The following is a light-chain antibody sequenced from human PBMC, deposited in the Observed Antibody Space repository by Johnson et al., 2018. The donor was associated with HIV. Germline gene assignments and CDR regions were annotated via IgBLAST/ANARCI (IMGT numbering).Light chain of an antibody. V-gene: IGLV1-51*02. Sequence: SVLTQPPSVSAAPGQKVTISCSGSSSNIGNNYVSWYQQLPGTAPKLLIYENNKRPSGIPDRFSGSKSGTSATLGITGLQTGDEADYYCGNWDSSLGAYVFGTGTKVTVL. CDR3: GNWDSSLGAYV. CDR1: SSNIGNNY. CDR2: ENN. J-gene: IGLJ1*01.